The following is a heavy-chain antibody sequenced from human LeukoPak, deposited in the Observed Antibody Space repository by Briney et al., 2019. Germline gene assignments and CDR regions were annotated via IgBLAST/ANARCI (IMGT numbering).Heavy chain of an antibody. V-gene: IGHV4-34*01. CDR3: ARRVYSGSYNWYFDL. CDR2: INHSGST. J-gene: IGHJ2*01. D-gene: IGHD1-26*01. Sequence: SETLSLTCAVSGGSFSGYYWSWIRQPPGKGLEWIGEINHSGSTNYNPSLKSRVTISVDTSKNQFSLKLSSVTAPDTAVYYCARRVYSGSYNWYFDLWGRGTLVTVSS. CDR1: GGSFSGYY.